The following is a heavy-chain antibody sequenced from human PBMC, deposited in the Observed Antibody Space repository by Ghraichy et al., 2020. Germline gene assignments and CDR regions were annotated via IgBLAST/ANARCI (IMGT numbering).Heavy chain of an antibody. Sequence: GGSLRLSCAASGFTFSSYGMHWVRQAPGKGLEWVALISFDVNNKYYADSVKGRFTISRDNPKNILYLQMNSLRPEDTAGYYCAGGFMEAPESYYYYGMDIWGQGTTVTVSS. CDR2: ISFDVNNK. D-gene: IGHD3-3*01. J-gene: IGHJ6*02. V-gene: IGHV3-30*03. CDR3: AGGFMEAPESYYYYGMDI. CDR1: GFTFSSYG.